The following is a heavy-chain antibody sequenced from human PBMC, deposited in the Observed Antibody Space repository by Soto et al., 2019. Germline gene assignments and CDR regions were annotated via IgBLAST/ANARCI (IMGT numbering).Heavy chain of an antibody. J-gene: IGHJ6*02. CDR3: ARHLTYCSAGSCYSDFPYYGMDV. V-gene: IGHV4-30-2*03. CDR2: IYHSGST. D-gene: IGHD2-15*01. CDR1: GGSISSGGYS. Sequence: SETLSLTCAVSGGSISSGGYSWSWIRQPPGKGLEWIGYIYHSGSTYYNPSLKSRVTISVDTSKNQFSLKLSSVTAADTAVYYCARHLTYCSAGSCYSDFPYYGMDVWGQGTTVTVSS.